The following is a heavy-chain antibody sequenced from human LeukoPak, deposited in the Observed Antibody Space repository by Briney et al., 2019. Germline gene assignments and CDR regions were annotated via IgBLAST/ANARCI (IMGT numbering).Heavy chain of an antibody. D-gene: IGHD3-3*01. CDR2: ISSSSSYI. CDR1: GFTFSSYS. J-gene: IGHJ4*02. CDR3: ARDLYYDFWSGYYTAVPFDY. V-gene: IGHV3-21*01. Sequence: KPGGSLRLSCAASGFTFSSYSMNWVRQAPGKGLEWVSSISSSSSYIYYADSVKGRFTISRDNAKNSLYLQMNSLRAEDTAVYYCARDLYYDFWSGYYTAVPFDYWGQGTLVTVSS.